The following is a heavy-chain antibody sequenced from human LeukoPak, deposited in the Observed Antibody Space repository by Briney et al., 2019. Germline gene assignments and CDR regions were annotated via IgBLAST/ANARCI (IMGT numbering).Heavy chain of an antibody. D-gene: IGHD1-26*01. V-gene: IGHV3-21*01. J-gene: IGHJ3*02. Sequence: GGSLRLSCAASGFTFSSYSMNWVRQAPGKGLEWVSSISSSSSYIYYADSVKGRFTISRDNAKNPLYLQMNSLRAEDTAVYYCARDREYSGSYPASFDIWGQGTMVTVSS. CDR3: ARDREYSGSYPASFDI. CDR2: ISSSSSYI. CDR1: GFTFSSYS.